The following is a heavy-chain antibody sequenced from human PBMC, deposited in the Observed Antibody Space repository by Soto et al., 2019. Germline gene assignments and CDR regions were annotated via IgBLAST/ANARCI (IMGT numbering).Heavy chain of an antibody. J-gene: IGHJ5*02. V-gene: IGHV4-59*08. Sequence: PSETLYLTCTVSGDSISSYYWSGIRQPPGKGLEWIGYIYYSGSTNYNPSLKSRVTISVDTSKNQFSLKLSSVTAADTAVYYCARLSFRTKYGDYVGFENWFDPWGQGTLVNVSS. CDR1: GDSISSYY. D-gene: IGHD4-17*01. CDR2: IYYSGST. CDR3: ARLSFRTKYGDYVGFENWFDP.